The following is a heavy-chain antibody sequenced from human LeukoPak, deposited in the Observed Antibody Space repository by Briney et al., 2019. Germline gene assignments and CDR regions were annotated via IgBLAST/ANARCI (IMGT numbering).Heavy chain of an antibody. Sequence: GRSLRLSCAASGFTFSSYAMHWVRQAPGKGLEWVAVISYDGSNKYYADSVKGRFTISRDNSKNTLYLQMNSLRAEDTAVYYCARDLSPKGFWSGTYYYYYGMGVWGQGTTVTVSS. D-gene: IGHD3-3*01. CDR2: ISYDGSNK. J-gene: IGHJ6*02. V-gene: IGHV3-30-3*01. CDR1: GFTFSSYA. CDR3: ARDLSPKGFWSGTYYYYYGMGV.